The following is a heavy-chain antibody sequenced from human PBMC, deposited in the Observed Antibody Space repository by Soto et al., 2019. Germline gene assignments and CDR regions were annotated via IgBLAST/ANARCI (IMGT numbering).Heavy chain of an antibody. Sequence: PSETLSLTCTVSGGSVSSGSYYWSWIRQPPGKGLEWIGDIYYGGGTNYNPSLKSRVTLSVDTSKNQFSLKLSSVTAADTAVYYCASQDYYDSRASQSFDCWGQGTQGTV. J-gene: IGHJ4*02. D-gene: IGHD3-22*01. V-gene: IGHV4-61*01. CDR2: IYYGGGT. CDR1: GGSVSSGSYY. CDR3: ASQDYYDSRASQSFDC.